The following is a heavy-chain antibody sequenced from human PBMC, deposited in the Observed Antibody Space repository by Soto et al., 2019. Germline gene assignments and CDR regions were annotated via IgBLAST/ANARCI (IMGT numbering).Heavy chain of an antibody. V-gene: IGHV4-59*01. J-gene: IGHJ4*02. CDR2: IYYSGST. CDR3: ARLNDFRLSRLMPRVSTSLHY. D-gene: IGHD2-2*01. CDR1: GGSLSSYY. Sequence: SETLSLTCTVPGGSLSSYYWSWIRQPPGKGLEWIGYIYYSGSTNYNPSLKSRVTISVDTSKNQFSLKLSSVTAADTAVYYCARLNDFRLSRLMPRVSTSLHYPGQGALLTVSS.